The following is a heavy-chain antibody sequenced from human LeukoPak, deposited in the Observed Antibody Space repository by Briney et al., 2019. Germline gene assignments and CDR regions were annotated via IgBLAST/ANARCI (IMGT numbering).Heavy chain of an antibody. D-gene: IGHD5-18*01. CDR3: ARAPVTDDAFDI. CDR1: GGSFSGYY. Sequence: SETLSLTCAVYGGSFSGYYWSWIRQPPGKGLEWIGEINHSGSTNYNPSLKSRVTISVDTSKNQFSLKLSSVTAADTAVYYCARAPVTDDAFDIWGRGTMVTVSS. J-gene: IGHJ3*02. CDR2: INHSGST. V-gene: IGHV4-34*01.